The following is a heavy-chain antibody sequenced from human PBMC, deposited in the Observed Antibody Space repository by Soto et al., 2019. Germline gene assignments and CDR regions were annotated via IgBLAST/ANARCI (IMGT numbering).Heavy chain of an antibody. CDR3: AKADLYDYVWGSYRYTGGLED. Sequence: EVQLLESGGGLVQPGGSLRLSCAASGFTLSSYAMSWVRQAPGKGLELVSAIIGSGGSTYYADSVKGRFTISRDNSKNTLYLQMNSLRAEDTAVYYCAKADLYDYVWGSYRYTGGLEDWGQGTLVTVSS. D-gene: IGHD3-16*02. CDR1: GFTLSSYA. V-gene: IGHV3-23*01. J-gene: IGHJ4*02. CDR2: IIGSGGST.